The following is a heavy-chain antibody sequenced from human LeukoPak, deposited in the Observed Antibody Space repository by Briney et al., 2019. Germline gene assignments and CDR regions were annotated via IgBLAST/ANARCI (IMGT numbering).Heavy chain of an antibody. CDR3: ARSFDTHAFDI. Sequence: SETLSLTCTVSGGSINNYYWSWIRQPAGKGLEWIGRIYSSGSTNYNPSLKSRVAMSIGTSRNHFSLKLTSVTAADTAICYCARSFDTHAFDIWGQGTVVTVSS. CDR2: IYSSGST. CDR1: GGSINNYY. J-gene: IGHJ3*02. V-gene: IGHV4-4*07.